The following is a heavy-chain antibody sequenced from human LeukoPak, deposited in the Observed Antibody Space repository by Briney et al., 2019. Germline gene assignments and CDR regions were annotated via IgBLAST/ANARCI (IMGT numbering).Heavy chain of an antibody. CDR2: IYSGTI. J-gene: IGHJ4*02. Sequence: GRSLRLSCAASGFTFSSYNMNWVRQAPGKGLEWVSFIYSGTIHYSDSVKGRFTISRDNSKNTLYLQMNSLRAEDTAVYYCARSITAMADYWGQGTLVTVSS. V-gene: IGHV3-66*02. D-gene: IGHD5-18*01. CDR3: ARSITAMADY. CDR1: GFTFSSYN.